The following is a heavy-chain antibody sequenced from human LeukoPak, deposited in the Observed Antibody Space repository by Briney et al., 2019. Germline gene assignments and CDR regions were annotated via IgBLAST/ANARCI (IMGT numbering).Heavy chain of an antibody. CDR3: AGMRITTPTVRTLDY. CDR2: IYYTGST. V-gene: IGHV4-59*01. J-gene: IGHJ4*02. CDR1: GGSMSTYY. Sequence: SETLSLTCTVSGGSMSTYYWTWIRQPPGTGLEWIGFIYYTGSTNYNPSLKSRVTISVDTSKNQFSLKLSSVTAVDTAVYYCAGMRITTPTVRTLDYWGQGTLVTVSS. D-gene: IGHD1-14*01.